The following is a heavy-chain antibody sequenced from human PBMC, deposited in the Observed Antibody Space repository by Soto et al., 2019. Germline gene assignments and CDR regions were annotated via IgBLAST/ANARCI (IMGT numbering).Heavy chain of an antibody. D-gene: IGHD3-22*01. CDR3: ARRGVTYSSPQPYYYYYYMDV. CDR2: IYPGDSDT. Sequence: GESLKISCKGSGYSFTSYWIGWVRQMPGKGLEWMGIIYPGDSDTRYSPSFQGQVTISADKSISTAYLQWSSLKASDTAMNYCARRGVTYSSPQPYYYYYYMDVWGKGTTVTVSS. CDR1: GYSFTSYW. V-gene: IGHV5-51*01. J-gene: IGHJ6*03.